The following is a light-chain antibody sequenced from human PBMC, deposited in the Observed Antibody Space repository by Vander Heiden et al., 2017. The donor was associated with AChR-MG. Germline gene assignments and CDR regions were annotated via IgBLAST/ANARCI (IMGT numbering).Light chain of an antibody. V-gene: IGKV1-8*01. J-gene: IGKJ4*01. CDR2: AAS. CDR1: QDISSY. Sequence: AIRMTQSPSSISASTGHRVTITCTASQDISSYLDWYQQKPGKAPKLLIYAASTLQSRVLSRFSGSGSGTDFTLTISCLQSEDFATYYCKQYYSYPTFGGETKVEIK. CDR3: KQYYSYPT.